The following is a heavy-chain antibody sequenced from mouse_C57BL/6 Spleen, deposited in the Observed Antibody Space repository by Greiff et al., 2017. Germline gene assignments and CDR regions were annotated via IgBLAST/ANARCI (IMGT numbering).Heavy chain of an antibody. V-gene: IGHV5-9-1*02. D-gene: IGHD2-2*01. J-gene: IGHJ4*01. CDR1: GFTFSSYA. Sequence: EVQGVESGDGLVKPGGSLKLSCAASGFTFSSYAMSWVRQTPEKRLGWVAYNCSGGDYIYYADTVKGRFTISRDNARNTLYLQMSSLKSEDTAMYYCTRNGYDASYYAMDYWGQGTSVTVSS. CDR3: TRNGYDASYYAMDY. CDR2: NCSGGDYI.